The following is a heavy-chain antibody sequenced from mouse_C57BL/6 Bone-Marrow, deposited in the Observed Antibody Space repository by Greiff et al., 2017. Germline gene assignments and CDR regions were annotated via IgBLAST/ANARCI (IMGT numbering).Heavy chain of an antibody. D-gene: IGHD2-14*01. CDR1: GFNITDYY. CDR2: IDPEDGDT. Sequence: VQLQESGAELVRPGASVKLSCTASGFNITDYYMHWVKQRPEQGLEWIGRIDPEDGDTEYAPKFQGKATMNADTSSNTAYLQLSSLTSEDTAVYSCAGRLRYNFSYWRQGTTHTVSS. CDR3: AGRLRYNFSY. V-gene: IGHV14-1*01. J-gene: IGHJ2*01.